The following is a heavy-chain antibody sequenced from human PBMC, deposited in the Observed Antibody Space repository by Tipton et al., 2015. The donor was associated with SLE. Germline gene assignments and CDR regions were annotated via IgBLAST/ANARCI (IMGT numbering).Heavy chain of an antibody. CDR3: AARIYDWTDY. CDR1: GYTFTSYG. J-gene: IGHJ4*02. V-gene: IGHV1-18*01. CDR2: ISGYNDNT. D-gene: IGHD5/OR15-5a*01. Sequence: QSGPEVKKPGASVKVSCKASGYTFTSYGISWVRQAPGQGLEWMGWISGYNDNTNYAQKFQGRVTMTTDTSTTTAYMELRSLISDDTAVYYCAARIYDWTDYWGQGTLVTVSS.